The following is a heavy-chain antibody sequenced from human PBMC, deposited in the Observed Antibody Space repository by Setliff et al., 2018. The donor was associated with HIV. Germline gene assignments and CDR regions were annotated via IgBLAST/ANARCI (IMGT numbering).Heavy chain of an antibody. V-gene: IGHV4-61*09. D-gene: IGHD2-15*01. J-gene: IGHJ4*02. CDR3: ARDDRCSGGSCYSY. Sequence: PSETLSLTCTVSGGSISSGDYYWSWIRQPAGKGPEWIGHISTSGSTNYNPSLKSRVTISVDTSNNQFSLNLSSVTAADTAVYYCARDDRCSGGSCYSYWGQGSLVTVSS. CDR2: ISTSGST. CDR1: GGSISSGDYY.